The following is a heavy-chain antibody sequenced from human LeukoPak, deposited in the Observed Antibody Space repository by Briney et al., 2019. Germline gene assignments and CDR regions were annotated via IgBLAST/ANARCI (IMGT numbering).Heavy chain of an antibody. CDR3: ARALVVVPAAPIDY. CDR2: ISGRGGST. D-gene: IGHD2-2*01. V-gene: IGHV3-23*01. J-gene: IGHJ4*02. Sequence: GGALRLSCAASGVTFSSYAMSWVREALGKGLEWVSAISGRGGSTYYADSVKGRFTISRDNSKNTLYLQMNSLRAEDTAVYYCARALVVVPAAPIDYWGQGTLVTVSS. CDR1: GVTFSSYA.